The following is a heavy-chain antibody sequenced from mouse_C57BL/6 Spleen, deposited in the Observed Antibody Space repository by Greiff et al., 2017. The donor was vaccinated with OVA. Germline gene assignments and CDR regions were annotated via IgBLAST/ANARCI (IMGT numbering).Heavy chain of an antibody. Sequence: EVKLQQSGPELVKPGASVKMSCKASGYTFTDYNMHWVKQSHGKSLEWIGYINPNNGGTSYNQKFKGKATLTVNKSSSTAYMELRSLTSEDSAVYYCAREGGSSSDWYFDVWGTGTTVTVSS. V-gene: IGHV1-22*01. J-gene: IGHJ1*03. CDR2: INPNNGGT. CDR3: AREGGSSSDWYFDV. CDR1: GYTFTDYN. D-gene: IGHD1-1*01.